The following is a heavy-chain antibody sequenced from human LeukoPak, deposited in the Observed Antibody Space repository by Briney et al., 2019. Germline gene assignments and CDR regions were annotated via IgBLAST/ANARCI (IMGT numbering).Heavy chain of an antibody. CDR2: IYYSGTT. CDR1: GGSISSSDYY. V-gene: IGHV4-39*01. J-gene: IGHJ5*02. CDR3: ASNVYDSSAHYWFDH. Sequence: SETLSLTCSVSGGSISSSDYYWGWIRQPPGKGLEWIGSIYYSGTTYYNPSLKSRVIISVDTSKNQFSLKLRSVTAADTAVYYCASNVYDSSAHYWFDHWGQGTLVTVSS. D-gene: IGHD3-22*01.